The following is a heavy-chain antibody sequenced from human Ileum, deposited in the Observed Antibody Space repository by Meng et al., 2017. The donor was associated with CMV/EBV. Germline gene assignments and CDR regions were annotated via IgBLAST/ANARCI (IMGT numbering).Heavy chain of an antibody. D-gene: IGHD3-16*01. CDR3: VKDDNDYMGEIGS. Sequence: SCAASGFTFIKYAMSWVRQAPGKGLEWVSVIYTDDVKTYYADSVKGRFTISRDHSKNMLYLQMNSLRAEDTATYYCVKDDNDYMGEIGSWGQGTLVTVSS. CDR1: GFTFIKYA. CDR2: IYTDDVKT. J-gene: IGHJ5*02. V-gene: IGHV3-23*03.